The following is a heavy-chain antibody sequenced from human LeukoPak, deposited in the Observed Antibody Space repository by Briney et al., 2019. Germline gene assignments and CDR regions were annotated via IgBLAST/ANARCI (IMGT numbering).Heavy chain of an antibody. Sequence: PSETLSLTCAVYGGSFSGYYWSGIRQPPGKGLEWIGEINHSGSTNYNPSLKSRVTISVDTSKNQFSLKLSSVTAADTAVYYCARMGRDGYNYGGYWGQGTLVTVSS. CDR3: ARMGRDGYNYGGY. CDR1: GGSFSGYY. V-gene: IGHV4-34*01. D-gene: IGHD5-24*01. CDR2: INHSGST. J-gene: IGHJ4*02.